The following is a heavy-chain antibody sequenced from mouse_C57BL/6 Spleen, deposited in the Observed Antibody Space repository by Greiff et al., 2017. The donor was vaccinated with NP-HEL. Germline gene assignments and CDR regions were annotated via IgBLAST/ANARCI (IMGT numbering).Heavy chain of an antibody. Sequence: QVQLQQPGAELVKPGASVKLSCKASGYTFTSYWMQWVKQRPGQGLEWIGEIDPSDSYTNYNQKFKGKATLTVDTSSSTAYMQLSSLTSEDSAVYYCARKGAAQAPFEYWGQGTTLTVSS. CDR2: IDPSDSYT. CDR3: ARKGAAQAPFEY. V-gene: IGHV1-50*01. D-gene: IGHD3-2*02. CDR1: GYTFTSYW. J-gene: IGHJ2*01.